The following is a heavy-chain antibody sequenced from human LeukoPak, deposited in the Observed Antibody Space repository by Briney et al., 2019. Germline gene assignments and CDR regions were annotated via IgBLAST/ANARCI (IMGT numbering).Heavy chain of an antibody. CDR2: IISSGDFT. V-gene: IGHV3-23*01. CDR3: AKRPGRSGYAFDY. J-gene: IGHJ4*02. CDR1: GFTFSTYA. Sequence: GGSLRLSCAASGFTFSTYAMSWVRQAPGKGLEWVSAIISSGDFTYYADSVKGRFTVSRDNSKNTLYLQMNSLRAEDTAVYYCAKRPGRSGYAFDYWGQGTLVTVSS. D-gene: IGHD3-3*01.